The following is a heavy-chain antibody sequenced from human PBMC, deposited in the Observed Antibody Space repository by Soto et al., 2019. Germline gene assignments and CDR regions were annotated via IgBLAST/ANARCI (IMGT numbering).Heavy chain of an antibody. CDR2: MNPNSGNT. D-gene: IGHD6-13*01. CDR1: GYTLTSYG. J-gene: IGHJ4*02. CDR3: ARGYSRGSSWYTY. V-gene: IGHV1-8*02. Sequence: ASVKVSCKASGYTLTSYGISWVRQAPGQGLEWMGWMNPNSGNTGYAQKFQGRVTMTRNTSISTAYMELSSLRSEDTAVYYCARGYSRGSSWYTYWGQGTLVTVSS.